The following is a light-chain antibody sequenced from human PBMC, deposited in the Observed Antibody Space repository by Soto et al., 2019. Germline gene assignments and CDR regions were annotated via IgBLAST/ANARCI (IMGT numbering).Light chain of an antibody. CDR1: QDIANY. V-gene: IGKV1-33*01. CDR3: QQYDSLPPT. Sequence: DIQMTQSPSSLSASVGDRVTVTCQASQDIANYLSWYQQKPGKPPNLLIYDASTLQTGVPSRFSGSVSGKYFTFTISSLQPEDIATYFCQQYDSLPPTFGGGTKVDIK. CDR2: DAS. J-gene: IGKJ4*01.